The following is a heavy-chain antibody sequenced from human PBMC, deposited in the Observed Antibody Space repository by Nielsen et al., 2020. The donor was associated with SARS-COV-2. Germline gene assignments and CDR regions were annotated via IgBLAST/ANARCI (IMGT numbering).Heavy chain of an antibody. CDR2: IDWDDET. V-gene: IGHV2-70*01. D-gene: IGHD5-12*01. J-gene: IGHJ4*02. CDR1: GFSLTTSKTC. Sequence: SGPTLVKPTQTLTLTCSFSGFSLTTSKTCVSWIRQPPGKALEWLALIDWDDETLYSTSLKTRLTISKDTSKSQVVLTMTNMDPVDTATYYCARTSATGYSDFWGQGALVTVS. CDR3: ARTSATGYSDF.